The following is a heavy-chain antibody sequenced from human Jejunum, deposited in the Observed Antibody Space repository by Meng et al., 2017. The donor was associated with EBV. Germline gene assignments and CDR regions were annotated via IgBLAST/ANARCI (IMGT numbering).Heavy chain of an antibody. V-gene: IGHV6-1*01. CDR3: ARDYLWAFDY. CDR2: TYYRSKWGD. Sequence: QVQLQQSGPGLVEPSQTLALTCAISGDSISNSGASWNWTRQSPSRGLEWLGRTYYRSKWGDDYAESVKGRITISADTSKNHFSLQLNSVTPEDTAVYFCARDYLWAFDYWGQGTLVTVAS. D-gene: IGHD3-16*02. J-gene: IGHJ4*02. CDR1: GDSISNSGAS.